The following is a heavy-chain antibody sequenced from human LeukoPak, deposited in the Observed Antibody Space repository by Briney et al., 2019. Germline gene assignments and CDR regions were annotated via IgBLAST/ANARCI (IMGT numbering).Heavy chain of an antibody. CDR1: GGSISSGDYY. J-gene: IGHJ4*02. CDR2: VYYTGGT. V-gene: IGHV4-30-4*01. Sequence: PSQTLSLTCSVSGGSISSGDYYCTWIRQPPGKGLEWIGYVYYTGGTDYNPSLRSRVTISVDTSKNQFSLKLTSVTTADTAVYYCARGNGEQQLTGDYWGQGTLVTVS. D-gene: IGHD6-13*01. CDR3: ARGNGEQQLTGDY.